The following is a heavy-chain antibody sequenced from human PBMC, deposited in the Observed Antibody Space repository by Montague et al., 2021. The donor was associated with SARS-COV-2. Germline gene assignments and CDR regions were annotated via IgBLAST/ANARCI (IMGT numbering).Heavy chain of an antibody. D-gene: IGHD2-21*01. CDR1: GGSINNYY. J-gene: IGHJ2*01. CDR3: ARRGGGEVFARFMYWYFDV. CDR2: IYYSGSVTT. V-gene: IGHV4-59*13. Sequence: SETLSLTCSVSGGSINNYYWGWVRQSPGKGLEWIGYIYYSGSVTTSYXXXLKSRVSISVDTSENQFSLKLTSVTAADTAVYYCARRGGGEVFARFMYWYFDVWGRGTLVTVS.